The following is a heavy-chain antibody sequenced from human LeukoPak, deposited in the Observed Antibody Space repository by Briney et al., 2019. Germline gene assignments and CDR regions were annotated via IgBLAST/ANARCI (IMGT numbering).Heavy chain of an antibody. CDR1: GFTFSDYY. J-gene: IGHJ4*02. V-gene: IGHV3-11*01. D-gene: IGHD5-18*01. CDR2: ISSSGSTI. CDR3: VQSSYGYLDY. Sequence: GGSLRLSCAASGFTFSDYYMSWIRQAPGKGLEWVSYISSSGSTIYYADSVKGRFTISRDNAKNSLYLQMNSLRAEDTAACYCVQSSYGYLDYWGQGTLVTVSS.